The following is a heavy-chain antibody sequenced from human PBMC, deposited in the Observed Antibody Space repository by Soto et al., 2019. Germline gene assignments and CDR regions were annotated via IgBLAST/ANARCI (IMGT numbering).Heavy chain of an antibody. Sequence: QVQLVQSGAEVKKPGASVKVSCKASGYTFTSYAMHWVRQAPGQRLEWMGWINAGNGNTKYSQKFQGRVNSTRDTSASIAYMELSILRSEDTAVYYSARDHRGYSYATPRPLWCDPWVQGTLVTVSS. CDR2: INAGNGNT. D-gene: IGHD5-18*01. CDR3: ARDHRGYSYATPRPLWCDP. CDR1: GYTFTSYA. V-gene: IGHV1-3*01. J-gene: IGHJ5*02.